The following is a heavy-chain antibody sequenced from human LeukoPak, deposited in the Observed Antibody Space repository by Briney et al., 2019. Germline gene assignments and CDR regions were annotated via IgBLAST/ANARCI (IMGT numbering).Heavy chain of an antibody. CDR3: AREDIIVVVAALDV. CDR1: GYTFTSYY. D-gene: IGHD2-15*01. CDR2: INPNSGGT. J-gene: IGHJ6*04. Sequence: GASVKVSCKASGYTFTSYYMHWVRQAPGQGLEWMGWINPNSGGTNYAQKFQGRVTMTRDTSISTAYMELSRLRSDDTAVYYCAREDIIVVVAALDVWGKGTTVTISS. V-gene: IGHV1-2*02.